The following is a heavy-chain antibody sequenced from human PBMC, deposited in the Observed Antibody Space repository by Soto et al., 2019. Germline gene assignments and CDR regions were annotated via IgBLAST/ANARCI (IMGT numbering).Heavy chain of an antibody. CDR3: ASGGGYNFRSYYYYGMDV. V-gene: IGHV1-69*13. J-gene: IGHJ6*02. D-gene: IGHD1-26*01. Sequence: GASVKVSCKASGGTFSSYAISWVRQAPGQGLEWMGGIIPIFGTANYAQKSQGRVTITADESTSTAYMELSSLRSEDTAVYYCASGGGYNFRSYYYYGMDVWGQGTTVTVSS. CDR1: GGTFSSYA. CDR2: IIPIFGTA.